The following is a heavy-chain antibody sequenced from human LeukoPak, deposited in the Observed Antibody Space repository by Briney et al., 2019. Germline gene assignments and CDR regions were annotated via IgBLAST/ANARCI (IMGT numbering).Heavy chain of an antibody. D-gene: IGHD3-3*02. V-gene: IGHV4-59*01. CDR2: IYGSGST. J-gene: IGHJ3*02. CDR3: ARGRISASNTGAFDI. CDR1: GGSISSYY. Sequence: SETLSLTCTVSGGSISSYYWSWIRQPPGKGLEWIGHIYGSGSTNYNPSLKSRVTLSVDTSKNQFSLKLSSVTAADTAVYYCARGRISASNTGAFDIWGQGTMGTVSS.